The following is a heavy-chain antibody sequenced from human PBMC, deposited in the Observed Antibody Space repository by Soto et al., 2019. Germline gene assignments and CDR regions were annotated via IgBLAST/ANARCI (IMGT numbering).Heavy chain of an antibody. V-gene: IGHV3-21*05. J-gene: IGHJ4*02. Sequence: PGGSLRLSCAASGFTFSSYGMHWVRQAPGKGLEWISYIGARTGDIKYADSVKGRLTISRDNAENSLYLQMNSLRAEDTAVYYCAREMGSYYFDYWGLGTLVTVSS. CDR1: GFTFSSYG. CDR2: IGARTGDI. D-gene: IGHD3-10*01. CDR3: AREMGSYYFDY.